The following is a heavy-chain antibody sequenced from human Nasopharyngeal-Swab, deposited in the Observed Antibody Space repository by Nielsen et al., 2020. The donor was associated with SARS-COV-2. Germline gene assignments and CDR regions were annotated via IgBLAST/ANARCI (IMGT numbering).Heavy chain of an antibody. V-gene: IGHV1-8*01. CDR2: MNPNSGNT. Sequence: ASVMVSCKASGYTFTSYDINWVRQAPGQGLEWMGWMNPNSGNTGYAQKFQGRVTMTRNTSISTAYMELSSLRSEDTAVYYCARSTMVRGYYYYYGMDVWGQGTTVTVSS. J-gene: IGHJ6*02. D-gene: IGHD3-10*01. CDR3: ARSTMVRGYYYYYGMDV. CDR1: GYTFTSYD.